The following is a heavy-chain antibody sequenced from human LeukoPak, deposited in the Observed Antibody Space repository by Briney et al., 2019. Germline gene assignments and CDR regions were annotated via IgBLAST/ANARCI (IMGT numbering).Heavy chain of an antibody. Sequence: GGSLKLSRAASGFAFSDSTMHWVRQASGKGLEWVGRIRSEINSYATAYAASVKGRFTISRDDSKNTAYLEMNSLKTEDTAVYYCTRDRVRGDFYFDYWGQGTLVTVSS. D-gene: IGHD3-10*01. V-gene: IGHV3-73*01. CDR2: IRSEINSYAT. J-gene: IGHJ4*02. CDR3: TRDRVRGDFYFDY. CDR1: GFAFSDST.